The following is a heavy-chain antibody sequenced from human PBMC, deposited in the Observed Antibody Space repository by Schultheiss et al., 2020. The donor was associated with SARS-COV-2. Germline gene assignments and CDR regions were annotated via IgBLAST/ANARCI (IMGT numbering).Heavy chain of an antibody. CDR3: AKDLIGFIAVADY. CDR2: ISGSGGST. D-gene: IGHD6-19*01. J-gene: IGHJ4*02. Sequence: GESLKISCAASGFTFSSYVMSWVRQAPGKGLEWVSAISGSGGSTYYADSVKGRFTISRDNSKNTLYLQMNSLRAEDTAVYYYAKDLIGFIAVADYWGQGTLVTGSS. CDR1: GFTFSSYV. V-gene: IGHV3-23*01.